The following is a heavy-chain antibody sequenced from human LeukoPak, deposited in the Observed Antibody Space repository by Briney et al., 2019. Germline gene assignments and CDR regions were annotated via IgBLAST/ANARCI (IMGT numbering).Heavy chain of an antibody. V-gene: IGHV1-18*01. CDR3: ARDRGPYCGGDCYSGY. CDR2: ISAYNGNT. J-gene: IGHJ4*02. Sequence: ASVKVSCKAAGYTFTSYGICWVRQAPGQGLEWVGWISAYNGNTNNAQKLQGRLTMTTDTSTSTAYMELRSLRCDDTAVYYCARDRGPYCGGDCYSGYWGQGTLVTVSS. D-gene: IGHD2-21*02. CDR1: GYTFTSYG.